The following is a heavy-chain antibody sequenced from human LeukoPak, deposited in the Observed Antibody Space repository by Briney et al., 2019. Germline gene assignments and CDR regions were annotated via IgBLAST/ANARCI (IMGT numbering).Heavy chain of an antibody. CDR3: AKLRIVGATTRYDY. J-gene: IGHJ4*02. CDR1: GFTFGSYG. Sequence: GGSLRLSCAASGFTFGSYGMHWVRQAPGKGLEWVAVISYDGSNKYYADSVKGRLTISRDNSKNTLYLQMNSLRAEDTAVYYCAKLRIVGATTRYDYWGQGTLVTVSS. D-gene: IGHD1-26*01. V-gene: IGHV3-30*18. CDR2: ISYDGSNK.